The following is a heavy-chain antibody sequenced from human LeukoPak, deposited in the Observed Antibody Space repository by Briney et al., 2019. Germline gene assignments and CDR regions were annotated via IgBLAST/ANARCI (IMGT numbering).Heavy chain of an antibody. CDR1: GGSISSGSYY. CDR3: ARESFEEPGTMDH. D-gene: IGHD4/OR15-4a*01. CDR2: IYTSGST. V-gene: IGHV4-61*02. J-gene: IGHJ4*02. Sequence: SQTLSLTCTIPGGSISSGSYYWNWIRQPAERGLEWIGRIYTSGSTNYNPSLKSRVTISIDTSKNQFSLRLTSVTAADTALYFCARESFEEPGTMDHWGQGTLVSVSS.